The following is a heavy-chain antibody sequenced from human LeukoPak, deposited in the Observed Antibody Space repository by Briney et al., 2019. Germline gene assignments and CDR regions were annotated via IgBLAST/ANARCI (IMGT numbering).Heavy chain of an antibody. Sequence: PGGSLRLSCAASGFTFSSYWMSWVRQAPGKGLEWVANIKQDGSEKYYVDSVKGRFTISRDNAKNSLYLQMNSLRAGDTAVYYCARGHTAMGFYAFDIWGQGTMVTVSS. CDR3: ARGHTAMGFYAFDI. D-gene: IGHD5-18*01. J-gene: IGHJ3*02. V-gene: IGHV3-7*01. CDR2: IKQDGSEK. CDR1: GFTFSSYW.